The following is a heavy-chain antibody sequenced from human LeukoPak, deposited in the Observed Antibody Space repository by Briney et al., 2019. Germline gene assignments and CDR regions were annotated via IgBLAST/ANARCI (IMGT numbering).Heavy chain of an antibody. J-gene: IGHJ3*02. CDR2: IIPLLGIV. CDR1: RVTFNSCS. D-gene: IGHD6-13*01. CDR3: ASDRTIAAAVDPFDI. V-gene: IGHV1-69*04. Sequence: SVKVSCKASRVTFNSCSISWLRQAPGHGLDWMGRIIPLLGIVNYAQKFQGKVTITADKSTNTAYMELSSLRSEDTAMYYCASDRTIAAAVDPFDIWGQGTMVTVSS.